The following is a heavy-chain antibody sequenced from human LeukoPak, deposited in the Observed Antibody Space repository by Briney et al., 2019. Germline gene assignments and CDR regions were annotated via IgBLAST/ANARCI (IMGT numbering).Heavy chain of an antibody. CDR2: IKSKSDGGTT. Sequence: GGSLRLSCVASGFTFTDAWMNWVRQVPGKGLEWVGRIKSKSDGGTTGYTAPVKGRFTISRDDSKNTLYLQMNSLKTEDTAVYYCATDRGARDSWGQGTLVTVSS. D-gene: IGHD4/OR15-4a*01. J-gene: IGHJ4*02. CDR3: ATDRGARDS. V-gene: IGHV3-15*01. CDR1: GFTFTDAW.